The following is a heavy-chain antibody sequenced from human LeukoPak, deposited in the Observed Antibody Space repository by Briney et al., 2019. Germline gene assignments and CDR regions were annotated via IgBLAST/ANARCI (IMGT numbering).Heavy chain of an antibody. Sequence: GGSLRLSCAASKFSFQSYGMSWVRQAPGKGLEWVSGINHSGETTYYADSVKGRFTISRDNSKNTLYLQMNSLRAEDTAVYYCARVIVPDILTGYSPPAMDVWGKGTTVTVSS. D-gene: IGHD3-9*01. J-gene: IGHJ6*03. V-gene: IGHV3-23*01. CDR1: KFSFQSYG. CDR3: ARVIVPDILTGYSPPAMDV. CDR2: INHSGETT.